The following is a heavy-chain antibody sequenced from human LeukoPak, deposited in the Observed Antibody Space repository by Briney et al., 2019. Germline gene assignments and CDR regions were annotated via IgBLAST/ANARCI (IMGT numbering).Heavy chain of an antibody. CDR1: GYTFTSYY. D-gene: IGHD2-2*01. CDR3: ARGRSAMRMDV. Sequence: GASVKVSCKASGYTFTSYYMHWLRQAPGQRLEWMGWMNPSSGSTAYAQKFQGRVTITRDTSISTAYMELRTLRSEDTAVNYCARGRSAMRMDVWGKETTVTVSS. V-gene: IGHV1-8*03. CDR2: MNPSSGST. J-gene: IGHJ6*04.